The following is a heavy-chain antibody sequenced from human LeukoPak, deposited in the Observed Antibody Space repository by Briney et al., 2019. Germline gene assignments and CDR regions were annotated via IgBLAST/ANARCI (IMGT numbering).Heavy chain of an antibody. CDR3: ASLTMTTVQR. CDR2: IYYSGST. CDR1: GGSISSSSYY. V-gene: IGHV4-39*01. Sequence: SETLSLTCTVSGGSISSSSYYWGWLRQPRGKGLEWIGSIYYSGSTYYNPALKSRVTICVDTSKNQFSLKLSSVTAADTAVYYCASLTMTTVQRWGQGTLVTVSS. D-gene: IGHD4-17*01. J-gene: IGHJ4*02.